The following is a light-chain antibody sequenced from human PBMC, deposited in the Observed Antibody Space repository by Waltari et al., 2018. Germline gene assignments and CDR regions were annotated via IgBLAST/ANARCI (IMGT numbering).Light chain of an antibody. CDR3: STWDYSLSAHGL. CDR1: SNNVGSYA. J-gene: IGLJ2*01. V-gene: IGLV1-47*03. Sequence: QSALTQEASVSGTVGQKVTLSCTGNSNNVGSYAVGWSQQNSNGAPNTVLFGIFLPSGIPVRFSGSRSGTTASLTISCLLPEDEADYYCSTWDYSLSAHGLFGGGTKLTVL. CDR2: FGI.